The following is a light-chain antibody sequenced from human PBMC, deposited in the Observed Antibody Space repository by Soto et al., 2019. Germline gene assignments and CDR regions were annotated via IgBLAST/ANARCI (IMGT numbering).Light chain of an antibody. J-gene: IGKJ2*01. CDR3: QQYNNWPPGT. CDR2: DAS. CDR1: QSVGRK. V-gene: IGKV3-15*01. Sequence: EIVMTQSPATLSVSPGDRATLSCRASQSVGRKIAWYRHQPGQAPGLLLYDASTRAIGVPARFSGSGSGTEFTLTITSLQSEDFAVYYCQQYNNWPPGTFGPGTKLEIK.